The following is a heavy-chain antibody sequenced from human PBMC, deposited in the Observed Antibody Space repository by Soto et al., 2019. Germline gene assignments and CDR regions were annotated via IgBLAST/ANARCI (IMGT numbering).Heavy chain of an antibody. CDR2: IIPMFGTP. CDR3: ATSKGRDGYSFDY. CDR1: GVTFNRQD. D-gene: IGHD6-25*01. J-gene: IGHJ4*02. Sequence: AAVKVSCKASGVTFNRQDMRWVRQAPGQWLEWMGGIIPMFGTPHYAEKFQDRVTITADESTGTAYLELSSLTSEDTAVYYCATSKGRDGYSFDYWGPGTLVTVS. V-gene: IGHV1-69*01.